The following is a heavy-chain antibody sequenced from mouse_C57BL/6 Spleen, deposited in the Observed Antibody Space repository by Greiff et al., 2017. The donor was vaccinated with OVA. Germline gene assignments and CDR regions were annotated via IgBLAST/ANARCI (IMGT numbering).Heavy chain of an antibody. J-gene: IGHJ4*01. CDR2: IDPSDSYT. Sequence: QVQLKQPGAELVMPGASVKLSCKASGYTFTSYWMHWVKQRPGQGLEWIGEIDPSDSYTNYNQKFKGKSTLTVDKSSSTAYMQLSSLTSEDSAVYYCARSRDGYYAMDYWGQGTSVTVSS. V-gene: IGHV1-69*01. CDR3: ARSRDGYYAMDY. D-gene: IGHD2-3*01. CDR1: GYTFTSYW.